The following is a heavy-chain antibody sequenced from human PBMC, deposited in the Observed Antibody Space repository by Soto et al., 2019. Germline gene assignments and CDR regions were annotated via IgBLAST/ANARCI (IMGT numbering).Heavy chain of an antibody. J-gene: IGHJ5*02. V-gene: IGHV5-51*01. CDR1: GYRFTSYW. D-gene: IGHD3-22*01. Sequence: GESLKISCRTSGYRFTSYWIAWVRQMPGKGLGWMGIIFPSDSDTRYSPSFQGQVTISADRSTSTVFLQWASLKASDTAVYFCARKDKSGYFNWFDPWGQGTLVTVSS. CDR3: ARKDKSGYFNWFDP. CDR2: IFPSDSDT.